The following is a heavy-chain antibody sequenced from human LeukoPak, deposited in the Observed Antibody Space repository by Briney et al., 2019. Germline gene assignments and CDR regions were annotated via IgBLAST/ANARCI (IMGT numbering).Heavy chain of an antibody. V-gene: IGHV3-7*01. D-gene: IGHD1-7*01. J-gene: IGHJ5*02. CDR3: ARVDNWNYFIWFDP. CDR1: GFTFSSYW. Sequence: GGSLRLSCAASGFTFSSYWMSWVRQAPGKGLEWVANIKQDGSEKYYVDSVKGQFTISRDNAKNSLYLQMNSLRAEDTAVYYCARVDNWNYFIWFDPWGQGTLVTVSS. CDR2: IKQDGSEK.